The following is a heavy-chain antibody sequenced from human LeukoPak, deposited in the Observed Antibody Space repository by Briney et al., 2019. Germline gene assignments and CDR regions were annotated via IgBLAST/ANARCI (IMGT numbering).Heavy chain of an antibody. CDR2: IFSGGST. CDR1: GFTVSSNY. V-gene: IGHV3-53*01. J-gene: IGHJ4*02. Sequence: GSLRLSCVASGFTVSSNYMSWVRQAPGKGLEWVSAIFSGGSTFYADSVTGRFTISRDNSKNTVDLEMNSLRAEDTAVYHCARDLKTSGWYGDFDYWGQGTLVTVSS. CDR3: ARDLKTSGWYGDFDY. D-gene: IGHD6-19*01.